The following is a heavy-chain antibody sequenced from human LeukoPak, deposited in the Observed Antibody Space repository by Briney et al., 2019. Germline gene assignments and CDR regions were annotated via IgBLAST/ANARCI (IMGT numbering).Heavy chain of an antibody. J-gene: IGHJ3*02. CDR1: GFTFSSYA. CDR2: ISGSGGST. D-gene: IGHD3-10*01. V-gene: IGHV3-23*01. CDR3: AKDVPPPYGSGSYYDAFDI. Sequence: GGSLRLSCAASGFTFSSYAMSWVRQAPGKGLEWVSAISGSGGSTYYADSVKGRFTISRDNSKNTLYLQMNSLRAEDTAVYYCAKDVPPPYGSGSYYDAFDIWGQGTMVTVSS.